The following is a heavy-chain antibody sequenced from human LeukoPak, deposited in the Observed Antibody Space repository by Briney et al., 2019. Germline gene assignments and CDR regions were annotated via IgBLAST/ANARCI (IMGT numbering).Heavy chain of an antibody. CDR1: GGSISSNY. J-gene: IGHJ4*02. V-gene: IGHV3-53*01. D-gene: IGHD3-16*01. Sequence: ETLSLTCTVSGGSISSNYMSWVRQAPGKGLEWVSVIYSGGSTYYADSVKGRFTISRDNSKNTLYLQMNSLRAEDTAVYYCAGGQLRGSLGYWGQGTLVTVSS. CDR2: IYSGGST. CDR3: AGGQLRGSLGY.